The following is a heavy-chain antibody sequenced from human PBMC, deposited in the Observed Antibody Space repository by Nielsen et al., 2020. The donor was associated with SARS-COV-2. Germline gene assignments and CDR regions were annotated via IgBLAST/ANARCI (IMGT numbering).Heavy chain of an antibody. V-gene: IGHV3-21*01. D-gene: IGHD3-16*02. CDR2: ISSSSSYI. Sequence: WIRQPPGKGLEWVSSISSSSSYIYYADSVKGRFTISRDNAKNSLYLQMNSLRAEDTAVYYCAKDHRYDYVWGSYRFIVHWGQGTLVTVSS. J-gene: IGHJ4*02. CDR3: AKDHRYDYVWGSYRFIVH.